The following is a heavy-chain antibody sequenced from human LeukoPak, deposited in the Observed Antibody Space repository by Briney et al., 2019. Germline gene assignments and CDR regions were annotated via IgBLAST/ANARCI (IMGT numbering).Heavy chain of an antibody. V-gene: IGHV3-48*03. CDR3: ARDGGFGDHRDYYYYGMDV. CDR1: GFTFSSYE. J-gene: IGHJ6*02. Sequence: GGSLRLSCAASGFTFSSYEMNWVRQAPGKGLEWVSYISSSGSTIYYADSVKGRFTISRDNAKNSLYLQMNSLRAEDTAVYYCARDGGFGDHRDYYYYGMDVWGQGITVTVSS. CDR2: ISSSGSTI. D-gene: IGHD3-10*01.